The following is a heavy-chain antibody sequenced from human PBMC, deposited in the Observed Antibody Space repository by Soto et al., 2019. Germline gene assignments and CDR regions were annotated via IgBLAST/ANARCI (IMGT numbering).Heavy chain of an antibody. V-gene: IGHV3-30-3*01. CDR3: ARDDRSYSGYDWDYYYYYGMAV. D-gene: IGHD5-12*01. J-gene: IGHJ6*02. Sequence: GGSLRLSCAASGFTFSSYAMHWVRQAPGKGLEWVAVISYDGSNKYYADSVKGRFTISRDNSKNTLYLQMNSLRAEDTAVYYCARDDRSYSGYDWDYYYYYGMAVWGQGTTVTVSS. CDR1: GFTFSSYA. CDR2: ISYDGSNK.